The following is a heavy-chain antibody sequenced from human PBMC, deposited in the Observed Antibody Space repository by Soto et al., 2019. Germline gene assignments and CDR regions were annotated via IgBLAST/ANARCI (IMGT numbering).Heavy chain of an antibody. D-gene: IGHD1-26*01. J-gene: IGHJ4*02. CDR1: GFTFSSYA. CDR3: ARDPSHSYYTLFYYFDY. CDR2: ISGSGSKT. Sequence: GGSLRLSCAASGFTFSSYAMSWVRQAPGKGLEWVSAISGSGSKTYYADSVKGRFTISRDDSKSTLYLQMNSLRAEDTAVYYCARDPSHSYYTLFYYFDYWGQGTLVTVSS. V-gene: IGHV3-23*01.